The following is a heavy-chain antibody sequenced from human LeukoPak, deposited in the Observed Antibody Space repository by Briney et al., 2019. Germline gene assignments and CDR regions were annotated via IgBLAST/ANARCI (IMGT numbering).Heavy chain of an antibody. CDR2: IYTSGST. J-gene: IGHJ2*01. CDR1: GGSISSGSYY. Sequence: PSQTLSLTCTVSGGSISSGSYYWSWIRQPAGKGLEWIGRIYTSGSTNYNPSLKSRVTISVDTSKNQFSLKLSSVTAADTAVYYCARVRVRDGYRPMKPRSYWYFDLWGRGTLVTVSS. D-gene: IGHD5-24*01. CDR3: ARVRVRDGYRPMKPRSYWYFDL. V-gene: IGHV4-61*02.